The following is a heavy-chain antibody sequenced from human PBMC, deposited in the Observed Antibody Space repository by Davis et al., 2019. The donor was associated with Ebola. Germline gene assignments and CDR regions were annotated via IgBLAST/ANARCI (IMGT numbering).Heavy chain of an antibody. CDR2: IIPIFGTA. V-gene: IGHV1-69*13. J-gene: IGHJ4*02. Sequence: SVKVSCKASGGPFSSYAISWVRQAPGQGLEWMGGIIPIFGTANYAQKFQGRVTITADESTSTAYMELSSLRSEDTAVYYCARGSGGSGSYTHDYWGQGTLVTVSS. CDR3: ARGSGGSGSYTHDY. D-gene: IGHD3-10*01. CDR1: GGPFSSYA.